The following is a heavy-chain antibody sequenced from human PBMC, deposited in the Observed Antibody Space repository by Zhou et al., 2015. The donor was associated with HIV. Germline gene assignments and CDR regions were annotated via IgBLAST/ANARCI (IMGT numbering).Heavy chain of an antibody. J-gene: IGHJ5*02. CDR1: GFTFGDYA. D-gene: IGHD3-10*01. V-gene: IGHV3-49*05. CDR3: TRGGRDSGSYYNPGWFDP. CDR2: IRSKAYGGTT. Sequence: EVQLVESGGGLIKPGRSLRLSCTASGFTFGDYAMSWFRQAPGKGLEWVGFIRSKAYGGTTEYAASVRGRFTISRDDSKSIAYLQMISLKTEDTAVYYCTRGGRDSGSYYNPGWFDPWGQGTLVTVSS.